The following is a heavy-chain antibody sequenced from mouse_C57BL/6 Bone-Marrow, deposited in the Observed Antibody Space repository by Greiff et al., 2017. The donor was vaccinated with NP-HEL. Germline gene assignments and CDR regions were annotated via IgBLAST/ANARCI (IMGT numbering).Heavy chain of an antibody. CDR2: IRNKANGYTT. V-gene: IGHV7-3*01. CDR3: ARYYGSSPYYFDY. Sequence: EVQLVESGGGLVQPGGSLSLSCAASGFTFTDYYMSWVRQPPGKALEWLGFIRNKANGYTTEYSASVKGRFTISRDNSQSILYLQMNALRAEDSATYYCARYYGSSPYYFDYWGQGTTLTVSS. CDR1: GFTFTDYY. J-gene: IGHJ2*01. D-gene: IGHD1-1*01.